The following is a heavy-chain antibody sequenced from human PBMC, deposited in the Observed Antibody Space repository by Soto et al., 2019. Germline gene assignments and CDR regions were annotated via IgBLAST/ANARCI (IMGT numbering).Heavy chain of an antibody. CDR2: IGWNSGNI. J-gene: IGHJ4*02. D-gene: IGHD5-12*01. V-gene: IGHV3-9*01. CDR1: GFTFDDYA. Sequence: SLRLSCAASGFTFDDYAMHWVRQVPGKGLEWVSGIGWNSGNIGYADSVKGRFTISRDNAKNSLYLQMNSLRAEDTALYYCAKDKGPILAHYYFDYWGQGTLVTVSS. CDR3: AKDKGPILAHYYFDY.